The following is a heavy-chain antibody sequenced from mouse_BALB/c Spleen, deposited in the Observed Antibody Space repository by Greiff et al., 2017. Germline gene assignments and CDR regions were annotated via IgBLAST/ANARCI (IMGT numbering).Heavy chain of an antibody. Sequence: VQLQQSGAELVRPGSSVKISCKASGYAFSSYWMNWVKQRPGQGLEWIGQIYPGDGDTNYNGKFKGKATLTADKSSSTAYMQLSSLTSEDSAVYFCARRIYYGNYSLDYYAMDDWGQGTSVTVSS. J-gene: IGHJ4*01. V-gene: IGHV1-80*01. CDR3: ARRIYYGNYSLDYYAMDD. CDR1: GYAFSSYW. D-gene: IGHD2-1*01. CDR2: IYPGDGDT.